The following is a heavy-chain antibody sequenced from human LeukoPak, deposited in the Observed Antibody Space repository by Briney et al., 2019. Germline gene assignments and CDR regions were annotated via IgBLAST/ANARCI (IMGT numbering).Heavy chain of an antibody. D-gene: IGHD5-24*01. CDR3: ARLGDAYNLLLDY. CDR2: IYYSGST. CDR1: GGSISSSNHY. Sequence: PSETLSLTCTVSGGSISSSNHYWAWIRQPAGKGLEWIGSIYYSGSTYYNPSLRSRLTMSVDTCKNQFSLRLTSVTAADTAVYYCARLGDAYNLLLDYWGQGTLVTVSS. J-gene: IGHJ4*02. V-gene: IGHV4-39*01.